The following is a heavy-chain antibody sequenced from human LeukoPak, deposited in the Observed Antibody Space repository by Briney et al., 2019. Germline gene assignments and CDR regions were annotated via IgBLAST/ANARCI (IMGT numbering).Heavy chain of an antibody. CDR2: INHSGST. D-gene: IGHD6-19*01. CDR1: GGSFSGYY. CDR3: ARGSGWNYYYYYMDV. J-gene: IGHJ6*03. Sequence: SETLSLTCAAYGGSFSGYYWSWIRQPPGKGLEWIGEINHSGSTNYNPSLKSRVTISVDTSKNQFSLKLSSVTAADTAVYYCARGSGWNYYYYYMDVWGKGTTVTVSS. V-gene: IGHV4-34*01.